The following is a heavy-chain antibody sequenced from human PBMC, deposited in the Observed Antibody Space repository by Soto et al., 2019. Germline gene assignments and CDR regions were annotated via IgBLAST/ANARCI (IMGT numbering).Heavy chain of an antibody. V-gene: IGHV4-59*01. CDR2: IYYSGST. CDR1: GGSLRCYY. CDR3: ARQYGDYVRGAFDI. Sequence: ASETLSPPCTLFGGSLRCYYLSLVRPPPGKGLEWIGYIYYSGSTNYNPSLKSRVTISVDTSKNQFSLKLSSVTAADTAVYYCARQYGDYVRGAFDIWGQGTMVPVSS. J-gene: IGHJ3*02. D-gene: IGHD4-17*01.